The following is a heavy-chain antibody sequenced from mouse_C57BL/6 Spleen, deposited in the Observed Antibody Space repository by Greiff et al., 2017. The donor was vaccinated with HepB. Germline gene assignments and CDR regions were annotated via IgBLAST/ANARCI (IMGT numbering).Heavy chain of an antibody. CDR2: IDPSDSYT. D-gene: IGHD2-4*01. CDR1: GYTFTSYW. J-gene: IGHJ1*03. CDR3: ARETYDYDRYFDV. Sequence: QVQLQQPGAELVKPGASVKLSCKASGYTFTSYWMQWVKQRPGQGLEWIGEIDPSDSYTNYNQKFKGKATLTVDTSSSTAYMQLSSLTSEDSAVYYCARETYDYDRYFDVWGTGTTVTVSS. V-gene: IGHV1-50*01.